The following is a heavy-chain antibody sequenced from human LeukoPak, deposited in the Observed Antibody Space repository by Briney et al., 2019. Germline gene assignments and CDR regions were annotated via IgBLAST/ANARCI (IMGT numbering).Heavy chain of an antibody. J-gene: IGHJ5*02. D-gene: IGHD3-10*01. Sequence: SETLSLTCTVSGGSISPYFWSWMRKTPGKGLERIGYISYTGSTNYNPALKGRVAISVDTSKNQFSLQLTSVTAADTAVYYCARDDYRGVTNFDPWGQGTLVTVSS. V-gene: IGHV4-59*01. CDR2: ISYTGST. CDR1: GGSISPYF. CDR3: ARDDYRGVTNFDP.